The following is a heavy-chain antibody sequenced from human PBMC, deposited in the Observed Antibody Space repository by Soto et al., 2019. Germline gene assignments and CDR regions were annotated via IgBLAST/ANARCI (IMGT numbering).Heavy chain of an antibody. D-gene: IGHD3-22*01. CDR1: GGSISSSSYY. V-gene: IGHV4-39*01. Sequence: QLQLQESGPGLVKPSETLSLTCTVSGGSISSSSYYWGWIRQPPGKGLEWIGRICYSGSTYYNPSLKSRVTISVDTSKNQFSLKLSSVTAADTAVYYCARRDYYDSSGYYYPFVYLGQGTLVTLSS. CDR3: ARRDYYDSSGYYYPFVY. CDR2: ICYSGST. J-gene: IGHJ4*02.